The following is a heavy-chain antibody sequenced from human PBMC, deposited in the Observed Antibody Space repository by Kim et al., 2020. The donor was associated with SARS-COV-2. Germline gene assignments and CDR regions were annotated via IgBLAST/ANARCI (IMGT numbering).Heavy chain of an antibody. V-gene: IGHV1-18*01. CDR2: ISAYNGNT. D-gene: IGHD6-19*01. CDR1: GYTFTSYG. CDR3: ARDRAGEQWLATGDY. J-gene: IGHJ4*02. Sequence: ASVKVSCKASGYTFTSYGISWVRQAPGQGLEWMGWISAYNGNTNYAQKLQGRVTMTTDTSTSTAYMELRSLRSDDTAVYYCARDRAGEQWLATGDYWGQGTLVTVSS.